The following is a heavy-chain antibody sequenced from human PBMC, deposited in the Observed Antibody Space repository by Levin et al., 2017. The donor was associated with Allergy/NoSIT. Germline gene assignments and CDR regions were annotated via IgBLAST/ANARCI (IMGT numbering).Heavy chain of an antibody. Sequence: GGSLRLSCAASGFTFSSYWMSWVRQAPGKGLEWVANIKQDGSEKYYVDSVKGRFTISRDNAKNSLYLQMNSLRAEDTAVYYCARDGFLGELFAVDYWGQGTLVTVSS. J-gene: IGHJ4*02. CDR3: ARDGFLGELFAVDY. D-gene: IGHD3-16*01. V-gene: IGHV3-7*01. CDR1: GFTFSSYW. CDR2: IKQDGSEK.